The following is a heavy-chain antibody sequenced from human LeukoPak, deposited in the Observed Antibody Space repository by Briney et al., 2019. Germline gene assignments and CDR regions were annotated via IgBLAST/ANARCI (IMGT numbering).Heavy chain of an antibody. CDR1: GGSISSGGYS. CDR2: IYHSGST. V-gene: IGHV4-30-2*01. Sequence: SETLSLTCAVSGGSISSGGYSWSWIRQPPGKGLEWIGYIYHSGSTYYNPSLKSRVTMSVDRSKNQFSLKLSSVTAADTAVYYCARDRDGSGSYFDYWGQGTLVTVSS. D-gene: IGHD3-10*01. J-gene: IGHJ4*02. CDR3: ARDRDGSGSYFDY.